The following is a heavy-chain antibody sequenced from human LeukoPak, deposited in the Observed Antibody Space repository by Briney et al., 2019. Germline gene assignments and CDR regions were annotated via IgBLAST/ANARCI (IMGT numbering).Heavy chain of an antibody. V-gene: IGHV4-59*01. CDR3: ARDLSPYYDFWSGGPDAFDI. D-gene: IGHD3-3*01. J-gene: IGHJ3*02. Sequence: SETLSLTCTVSGGSISSYYWSWIRQPPGKGLEWIGYIYYSGSTNYNPSLKSRVTISVDTSKNQFSLKLSSVTAADTAVYYCARDLSPYYDFWSGGPDAFDIWGQGTMVTVSS. CDR1: GGSISSYY. CDR2: IYYSGST.